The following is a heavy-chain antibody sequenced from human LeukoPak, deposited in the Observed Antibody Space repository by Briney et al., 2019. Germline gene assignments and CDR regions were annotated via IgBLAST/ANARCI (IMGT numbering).Heavy chain of an antibody. Sequence: GGSLRLSCAVSGITRSNYGMSWVRQAPGKGLEWVAGISDSGGRINYADSVKGRFTISRDNPKNTLYLQMNSLRAEDTAVYYCAKRGVVIRVILVGFHKEAYYFDSWGQGALVTVSS. V-gene: IGHV3-23*01. CDR3: AKRGVVIRVILVGFHKEAYYFDS. J-gene: IGHJ4*02. CDR1: GITRSNYG. CDR2: ISDSGGRI. D-gene: IGHD3/OR15-3a*01.